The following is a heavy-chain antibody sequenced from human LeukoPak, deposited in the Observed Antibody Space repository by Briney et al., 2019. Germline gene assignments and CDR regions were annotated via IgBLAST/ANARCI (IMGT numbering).Heavy chain of an antibody. V-gene: IGHV1-18*01. CDR3: ARDRGYYYDSSGYYTLGY. D-gene: IGHD3-22*01. CDR1: GYTFTSYG. J-gene: IGHJ4*02. Sequence: ASVKVSCKASGYTFTSYGISRVRQAPGQGLEWMGWISAYNGNTNYAQKLQGRVTMTTDTSTSTAYMELRSLRSDDTAVYYCARDRGYYYDSSGYYTLGYWGQGTLVTVSS. CDR2: ISAYNGNT.